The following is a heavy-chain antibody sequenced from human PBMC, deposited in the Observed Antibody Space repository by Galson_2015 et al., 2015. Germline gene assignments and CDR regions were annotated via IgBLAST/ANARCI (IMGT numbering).Heavy chain of an antibody. CDR1: GFSLRTYGVA. D-gene: IGHD2-2*01. CDR2: IYGNDDK. V-gene: IGHV2-5*01. J-gene: IGHJ4*02. Sequence: PALVKPTQPLTLTCTFSGFSLRTYGVAVGWIRQPPGEALDWLAPIYGNDDKYYSTFLKSRLTITKDTSKNQVVLTMTNMDPVDTATYYCAHLTASNMYSYDYWGQGTLVTVSS. CDR3: AHLTASNMYSYDY.